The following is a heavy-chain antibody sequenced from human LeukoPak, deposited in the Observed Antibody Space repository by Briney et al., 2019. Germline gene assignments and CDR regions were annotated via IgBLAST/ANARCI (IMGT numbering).Heavy chain of an antibody. CDR3: AIGAGDYDFWSGYYRGSWFDP. D-gene: IGHD3-3*01. Sequence: GASVKVSCKASGGTFSSYAISWVRQAPGQGLEWMGWISAYNGNTNYAQKLQGRVTMTTDTSTSTAYMELRSLRSDDTAVYYCAIGAGDYDFWSGYYRGSWFDPWGQGTLVTVSS. J-gene: IGHJ5*02. CDR2: ISAYNGNT. CDR1: GGTFSSYA. V-gene: IGHV1-18*01.